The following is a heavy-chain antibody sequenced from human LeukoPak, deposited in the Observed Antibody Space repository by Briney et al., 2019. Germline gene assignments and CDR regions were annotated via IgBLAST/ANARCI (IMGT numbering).Heavy chain of an antibody. D-gene: IGHD1-7*01. CDR1: GYTFTSYD. CDR3: ARAPSITGTTPPGY. J-gene: IGHJ4*02. V-gene: IGHV1-8*01. Sequence: ASVKVSCKASGYTFTSYDINWERQATGQGLEWMGWMNPNSGNTGYAQKFQGRVTMTRNTSISTAYMELSSLRSEDTAVYYCARAPSITGTTPPGYWGQGTLVTVSS. CDR2: MNPNSGNT.